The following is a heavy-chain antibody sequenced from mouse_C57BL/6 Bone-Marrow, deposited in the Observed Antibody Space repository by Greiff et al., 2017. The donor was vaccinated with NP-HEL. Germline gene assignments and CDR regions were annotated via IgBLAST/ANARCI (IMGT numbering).Heavy chain of an antibody. CDR3: AVSFAY. CDR1: GYSFTGYY. J-gene: IGHJ3*01. CDR2: INPSTGGT. V-gene: IGHV1-42*01. Sequence: EVKLMESGPELVKPGASVKISCKASGYSFTGYYMNWVKQSPEKSLEWIGEINPSTGGTTYNQKFKAKATLTVDKSSSTAYMQLKSLTSEDSAVYYCAVSFAYWGQGTLVTVSA.